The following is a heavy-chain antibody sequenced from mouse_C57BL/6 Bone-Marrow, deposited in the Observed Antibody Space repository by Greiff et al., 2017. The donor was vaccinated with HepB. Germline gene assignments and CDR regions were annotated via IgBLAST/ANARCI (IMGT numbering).Heavy chain of an antibody. CDR2: IYPGDGDT. CDR1: GYAFSSSW. J-gene: IGHJ4*01. CDR3: ARPPQARSYYAMDY. V-gene: IGHV1-82*01. D-gene: IGHD3-2*02. Sequence: QVQLQQSGPELVKPGASVKISCKASGYAFSSSWMNWVKQRPGKGLEWIGRIYPGDGDTNYNGKFKGKATLTADKSSSTAYMQLSSLTSEDSAVYFCARPPQARSYYAMDYWGQGTSVTVSS.